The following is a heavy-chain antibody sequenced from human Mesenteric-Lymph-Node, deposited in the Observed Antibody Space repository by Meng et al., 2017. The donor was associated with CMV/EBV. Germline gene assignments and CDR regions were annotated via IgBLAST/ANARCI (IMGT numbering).Heavy chain of an antibody. CDR1: TYG. J-gene: IGHJ6*02. Sequence: TYGVNWVRQAPGQGLEWMGWISTNNGKANYAQKLQGRVTMTIDTPTSTAYMELRSLRSDDTAVYYCARDRSQLWFGDLGRYQGLDVWGQGTTVTVSS. D-gene: IGHD3-10*01. V-gene: IGHV1-18*01. CDR3: ARDRSQLWFGDLGRYQGLDV. CDR2: ISTNNGKA.